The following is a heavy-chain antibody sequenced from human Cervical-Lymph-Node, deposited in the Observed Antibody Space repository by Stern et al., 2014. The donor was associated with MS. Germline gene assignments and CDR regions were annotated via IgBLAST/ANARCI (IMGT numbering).Heavy chain of an antibody. CDR2: IIPILGIA. J-gene: IGHJ4*02. CDR1: GGTFSSYT. V-gene: IGHV1-69*04. CDR3: ARDPGEMATIHPFDY. Sequence: QVQLLQPGAEVKKPGSSVKVSCKASGGTFSSYTISWVRQAPGQGLEWMGRIIPILGIANYAQKFQGRVTITAEKSTSTAYMELSSLRSEDTAVYYCARDPGEMATIHPFDYWGQGTLVTVSS. D-gene: IGHD5-24*01.